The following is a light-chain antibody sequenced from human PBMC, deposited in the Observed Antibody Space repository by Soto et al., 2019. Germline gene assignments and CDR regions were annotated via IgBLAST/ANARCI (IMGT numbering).Light chain of an antibody. V-gene: IGLV2-8*01. CDR2: EVS. Sequence: QSVLTQPPSASGSPGQSVAISCTVTSSDVGGYNFVSWYQQHPGKAPKVLIYEVSKRASGVPDRFSGSKSGNTASLTVSGLQAEDEADYYCTSYGGSNNVLFGGGTQLTVL. CDR3: TSYGGSNNVL. CDR1: SSDVGGYNF. J-gene: IGLJ2*01.